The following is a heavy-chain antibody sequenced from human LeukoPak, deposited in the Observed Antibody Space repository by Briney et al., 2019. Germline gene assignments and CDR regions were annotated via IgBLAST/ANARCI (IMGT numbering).Heavy chain of an antibody. CDR1: GGTFISYA. D-gene: IGHD2-2*01. CDR2: IIPIFGTA. V-gene: IGHV1-69*13. Sequence: SVKVSCKASGGTFISYAISWVRQAPGQGLEWMGGIIPIFGTANYAQKFQGRVTITADESTSTAYMELSSLRSEGTAVYYCARVTSYCSSTSCHIGYYYYGMDVWGQGTTVTVSS. CDR3: ARVTSYCSSTSCHIGYYYYGMDV. J-gene: IGHJ6*02.